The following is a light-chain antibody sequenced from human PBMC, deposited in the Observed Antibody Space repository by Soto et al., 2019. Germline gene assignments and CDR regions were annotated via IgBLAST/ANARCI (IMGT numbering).Light chain of an antibody. V-gene: IGKV1-27*01. CDR2: AAS. J-gene: IGKJ1*01. CDR1: QGIGNY. Sequence: DIQMTQSPSSLSASLGARVTLTCRASQGIGNYLAWYQLQPGKVPKLLIYAASTLQSGVPSCFSGSGSGTDFTLTISSLQPEDVATYFCQKNNSAPLTFGQGTKVEI. CDR3: QKNNSAPLT.